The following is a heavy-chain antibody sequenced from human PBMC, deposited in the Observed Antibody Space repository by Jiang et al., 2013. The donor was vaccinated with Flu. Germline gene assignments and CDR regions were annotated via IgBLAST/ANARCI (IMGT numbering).Heavy chain of an antibody. Sequence: GGGVIRPGGSLRLSCAGSGFTFEDFGMTWVRQVPGKGLEWVSRINWDGETTNYAEFVKGRFAISRDNAKRSVYLQMDSLKADDTALYYCARATVVDEAFDVWGQGTMVTVSS. CDR1: GFTFEDFG. V-gene: IGHV3-20*04. CDR3: ARATVVDEAFDV. CDR2: INWDGETT. J-gene: IGHJ3*01. D-gene: IGHD4-11*01.